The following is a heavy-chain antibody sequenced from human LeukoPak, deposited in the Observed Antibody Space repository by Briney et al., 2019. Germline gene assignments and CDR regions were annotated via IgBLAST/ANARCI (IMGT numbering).Heavy chain of an antibody. Sequence: GGSLRLSCAASGFTVSPHWMSWVRQAPGKGLEWVAMIKQDGSEKYYVDSVKGRFTISRDNAENSLYLQMNSLRAGDTAVYYCARSGATVTQFDYWGQGTLVTVSS. D-gene: IGHD4-11*01. V-gene: IGHV3-7*01. CDR2: IKQDGSEK. CDR3: ARSGATVTQFDY. J-gene: IGHJ4*02. CDR1: GFTVSPHW.